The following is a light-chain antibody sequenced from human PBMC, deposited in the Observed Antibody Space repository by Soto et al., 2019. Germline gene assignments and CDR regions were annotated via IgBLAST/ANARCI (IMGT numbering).Light chain of an antibody. V-gene: IGKV3-20*01. Sequence: ETALKQSPGTLSLSPGERATLSCRASQSVSSNCLAWYQQKRGQAPRLLIYGASSRATGIPTRFSGSGSGTDFTLTISRLEPEDFAVYYCQQYDTSPRTFGQGTKVEI. CDR2: GAS. CDR3: QQYDTSPRT. CDR1: QSVSSNC. J-gene: IGKJ1*01.